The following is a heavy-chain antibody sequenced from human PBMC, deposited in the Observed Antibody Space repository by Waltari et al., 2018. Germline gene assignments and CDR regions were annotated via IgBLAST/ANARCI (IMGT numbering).Heavy chain of an antibody. Sequence: QVHLQESGPGLAKPSETLSLICTVSGGSMTGHYWSWIRQSPGKGLEWIGYIYDSGSTNYNPSLKSRLTISIDTSKNQFSLNLSSLTMSDTATYYCTRGLISGSPTPFAFWGQGTLVTVSS. CDR3: TRGLISGSPTPFAF. CDR1: GGSMTGHY. CDR2: IYDSGST. J-gene: IGHJ4*02. V-gene: IGHV4-59*11. D-gene: IGHD1-26*01.